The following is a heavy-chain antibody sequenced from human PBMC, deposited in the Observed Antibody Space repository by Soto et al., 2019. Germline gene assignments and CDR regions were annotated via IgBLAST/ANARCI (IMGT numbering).Heavy chain of an antibody. D-gene: IGHD6-19*01. CDR1: RYMFTKSA. J-gene: IGHJ4*03. CDR3: ASDGVAAGNFNFDY. Sequence: QVHLVQSGAEVKKPGASVNVSCKAYRYMFTKSAMHWVRQAPGQRLEWMGWFSVDSGNTKYSPELQDRVTITRDTSPSTSYMELISLRSEDSALYYCASDGVAAGNFNFDYWGQGTLVALSA. V-gene: IGHV1-3*01. CDR2: FSVDSGNT.